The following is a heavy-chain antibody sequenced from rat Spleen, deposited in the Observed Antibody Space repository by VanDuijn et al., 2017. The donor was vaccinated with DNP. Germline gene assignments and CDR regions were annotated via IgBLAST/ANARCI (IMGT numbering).Heavy chain of an antibody. CDR2: ISTGGGYT. J-gene: IGHJ2*01. CDR3: ARHPQTTGIPDY. CDR1: GFTFSNSG. Sequence: EVQLVESGGGLVQPGRSLKLSCAASGFTFSNSGMAWVRQAPTKGLEWVASISTGGGYTYYRDSVKGRFSISRDNAKNTQYLQMDSLRSEDTATYYCARHPQTTGIPDYWGQGVMVTVSS. V-gene: IGHV5S13*01. D-gene: IGHD1-7*01.